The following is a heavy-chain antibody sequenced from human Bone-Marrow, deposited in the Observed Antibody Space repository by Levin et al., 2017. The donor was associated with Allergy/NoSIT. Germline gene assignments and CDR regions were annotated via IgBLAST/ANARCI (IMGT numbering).Heavy chain of an antibody. CDR3: AIDPNGDYVGAFDF. CDR1: GFTFSSYA. D-gene: IGHD4-17*01. V-gene: IGHV3-23*01. CDR2: ITGSGYAS. J-gene: IGHJ3*01. Sequence: PGGSLRLSCAASGFTFSSYAMTWVRQAPGKGLEWVSSITGSGYASYNVDSVKGRFTISRDNSKNTLYLQMNSLRAEDTAVYFCAIDPNGDYVGAFDFWGRGTMVTVSS.